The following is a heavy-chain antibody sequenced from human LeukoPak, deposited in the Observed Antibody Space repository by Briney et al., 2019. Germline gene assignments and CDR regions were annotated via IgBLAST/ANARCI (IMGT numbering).Heavy chain of an antibody. D-gene: IGHD5-12*01. J-gene: IGHJ4*02. CDR3: SRQVDSVHDY. CDR1: GFTFSGSH. Sequence: GGSLKLSCAASGFTFSGSHMHWVRQAPGKGLEWVGHIRSKADNYATAYGASVTGRFTISRDDSKNTAYLQMDSLKTEDTAIYYCSRQVDSVHDYWGRGILVTVSS. CDR2: IRSKADNYAT. V-gene: IGHV3-73*01.